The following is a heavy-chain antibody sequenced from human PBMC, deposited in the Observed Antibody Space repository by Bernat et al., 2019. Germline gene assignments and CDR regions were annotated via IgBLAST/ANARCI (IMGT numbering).Heavy chain of an antibody. CDR3: ARASSDCSGGSCYSGADY. D-gene: IGHD2-15*01. V-gene: IGHV4-34*01. J-gene: IGHJ4*02. Sequence: QVQLQQWGAGLLKPSETLSLTCAVYGGSFSGYYWSWIRQPPGKGLEWIGEINHSGSTNYNPSLKSRVTISVETSKNQFSLKLSSVTAADTAVYYCARASSDCSGGSCYSGADYWGQGTLVTVSS. CDR1: GGSFSGYY. CDR2: INHSGST.